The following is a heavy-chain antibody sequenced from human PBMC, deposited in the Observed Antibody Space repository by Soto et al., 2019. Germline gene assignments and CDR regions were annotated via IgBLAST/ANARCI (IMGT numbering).Heavy chain of an antibody. CDR2: IYSGGST. CDR1: GFTVSSNY. Sequence: PGGSLRLSCAASGFTVSSNYMSWVRQAPGKGLEWVSVIYSGGSTYYADSVKGRFTISRDNSKNTLYLQMNSLRAEDTAVYYCARDAPGRFLEWLFPFDPWGQGTLVTVSS. CDR3: ARDAPGRFLEWLFPFDP. J-gene: IGHJ5*02. V-gene: IGHV3-66*01. D-gene: IGHD3-3*01.